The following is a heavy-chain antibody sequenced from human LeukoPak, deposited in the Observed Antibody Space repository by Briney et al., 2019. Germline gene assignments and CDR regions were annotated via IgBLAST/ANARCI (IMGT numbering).Heavy chain of an antibody. D-gene: IGHD2/OR15-2a*01. Sequence: PSETLSLTCTVSGGSISSYSWSWIRQPPGKGLEWIGYMSYSGSTNYSPSLKSRVTISVDTSKNQFSLKLSSVTAADTAVYYCASAKSARSGVLWFDYWGQGTLVTVSS. CDR1: GGSISSYS. CDR3: ASAKSARSGVLWFDY. J-gene: IGHJ5*01. CDR2: MSYSGST. V-gene: IGHV4-59*01.